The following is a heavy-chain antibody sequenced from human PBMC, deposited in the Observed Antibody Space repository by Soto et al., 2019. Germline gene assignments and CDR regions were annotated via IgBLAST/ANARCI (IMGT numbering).Heavy chain of an antibody. CDR2: ISYDGSNK. J-gene: IGHJ4*02. CDR1: GFTFSSYG. V-gene: IGHV3-30*03. CDR3: AIYSSGWYPIDY. D-gene: IGHD6-19*01. Sequence: PGGSLRLSCAASGFTFSSYGMHWVRQAPGKGLEWVAVISYDGSNKYYADSVKGRFTISRDNSKNTLYLQMNSLRAEDTAVYYCAIYSSGWYPIDYWGQGTLVTVSS.